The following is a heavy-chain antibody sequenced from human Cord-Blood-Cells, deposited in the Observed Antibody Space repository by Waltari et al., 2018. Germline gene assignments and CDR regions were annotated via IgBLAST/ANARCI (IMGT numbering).Heavy chain of an antibody. CDR2: INPNSGGT. D-gene: IGHD2-2*01. CDR3: ARGAIDAVPAAMDY. Sequence: QVQLVQSGAEVKKPGASVKVSCKASGYTFTGYYMHWVRQAPGQGLEWRGWINPNSGGTNYAQKVQGRVTMTRDTSISTAYMELSRLRSDDTAVYYCARGAIDAVPAAMDYWGQGTLVTVSS. V-gene: IGHV1-2*02. CDR1: GYTFTGYY. J-gene: IGHJ4*02.